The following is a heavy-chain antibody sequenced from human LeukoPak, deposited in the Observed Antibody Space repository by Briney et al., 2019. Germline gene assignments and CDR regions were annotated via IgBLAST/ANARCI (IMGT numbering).Heavy chain of an antibody. J-gene: IGHJ4*02. D-gene: IGHD4-23*01. V-gene: IGHV1-46*01. CDR2: INPSGGST. Sequence: ASVKVSCKASGYTFTSYYMHWVRQAPGQGLEWMGIINPSGGSTSYAQKFQGRVTMTRDTSTSTVYMELSSLRSEDAAVYYCAREQSGNPFDYWGQGTLVTVSS. CDR3: AREQSGNPFDY. CDR1: GYTFTSYY.